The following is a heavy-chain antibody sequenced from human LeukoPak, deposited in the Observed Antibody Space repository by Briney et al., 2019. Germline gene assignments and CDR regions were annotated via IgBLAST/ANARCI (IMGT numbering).Heavy chain of an antibody. CDR3: AKDRLLYSGSWYFDY. CDR2: ISGSGGTT. D-gene: IGHD6-13*01. J-gene: IGHJ4*02. CDR1: GFTFNSYV. V-gene: IGHV3-23*01. Sequence: PGGSLRLSCAASGFTFNSYVMSWVRQAPGKGLEWVSAISGSGGTTNYADSVKGRFTISRDNSKNTLYLQMNSLRAEDTAVYYCAKDRLLYSGSWYFDYWGQGTLVTVSS.